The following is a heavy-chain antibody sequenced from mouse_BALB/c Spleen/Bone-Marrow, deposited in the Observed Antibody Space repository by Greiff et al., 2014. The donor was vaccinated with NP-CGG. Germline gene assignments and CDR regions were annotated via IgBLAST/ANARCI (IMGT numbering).Heavy chain of an antibody. J-gene: IGHJ1*01. V-gene: IGHV1-54*01. CDR2: INPGSGGT. Sequence: QVQLQQSGAELVRPGTSVEVSCKASGYAFTNYLIEWVKQRPGQGLEWIGVINPGSGGTNYNEKFKGKATLTADKSSSTAYMQLSSLTSDDSAVYFCARELGRWYFDVWGAGTAVTVSS. D-gene: IGHD4-1*01. CDR3: ARELGRWYFDV. CDR1: GYAFTNYL.